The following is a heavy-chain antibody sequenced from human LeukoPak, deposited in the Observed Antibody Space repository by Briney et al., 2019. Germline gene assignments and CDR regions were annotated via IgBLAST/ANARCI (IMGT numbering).Heavy chain of an antibody. CDR1: GGSFSGYY. V-gene: IGHV4-34*01. Sequence: SETLSLTCAVYGGSFSGYYWSWIRQPPGKGLEWIGEINHSGSTNYNPSLKSRVTISVDTSKNQFSLKLSSVTAADTAVYYCARFLRDYGDYAGRFDPWGQGTLVTVSS. CDR3: ARFLRDYGDYAGRFDP. J-gene: IGHJ5*02. D-gene: IGHD4-17*01. CDR2: INHSGST.